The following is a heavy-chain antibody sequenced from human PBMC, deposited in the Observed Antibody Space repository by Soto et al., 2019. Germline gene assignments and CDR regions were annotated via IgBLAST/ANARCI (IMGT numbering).Heavy chain of an antibody. CDR1: GYTFSSYG. CDR3: GRGGYYDSSGSRNYHYYGMDV. J-gene: IGHJ6*01. V-gene: IGHV1-18*01. CDR2: ISPYEDYT. Sequence: QVHLVQSGGEVKKPGASVKVFCKTSGYTFSSYGVNWVRQAPGRGLEWMGWISPYEDYTYYAQKFQGRVSMTTDTSTKTAYMELMSMRSDDTAVYYCGRGGYYDSSGSRNYHYYGMDVWGQGTTVIVSS. D-gene: IGHD3-22*01.